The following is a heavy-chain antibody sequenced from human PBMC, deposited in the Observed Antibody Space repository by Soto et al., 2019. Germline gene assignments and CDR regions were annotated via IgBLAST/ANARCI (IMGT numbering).Heavy chain of an antibody. J-gene: IGHJ4*02. V-gene: IGHV4-61*01. CDR1: GGSVSSGHYY. CDR2: IYYTGST. D-gene: IGHD4-17*01. Sequence: SETLSLTCIVFGGSVSSGHYYWSWLRQPPGKGLEWIGYIYYTGSTYYNLSLKSRVTISVDMSKNQFSLKLSSVTAADTAVYYCARENHGDYDYWGQGTLVTVSS. CDR3: ARENHGDYDY.